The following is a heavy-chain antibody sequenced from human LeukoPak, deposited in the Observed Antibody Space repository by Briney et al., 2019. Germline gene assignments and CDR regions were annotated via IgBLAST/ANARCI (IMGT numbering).Heavy chain of an antibody. J-gene: IGHJ3*02. CDR1: GFTFSNYA. CDR3: ARDGWGGDTDVPDAFDI. V-gene: IGHV3-7*03. CDR2: IRQDEGEK. D-gene: IGHD6-19*01. Sequence: GGSLRLSCAASGFTFSNYAMSWVRQAPGKGLEWMANIRQDEGEKYYGDSVKGRFTISRDNAKTSLYLQMNSLRAEDTAVYYCARDGWGGDTDVPDAFDIWGQGTMVTVSS.